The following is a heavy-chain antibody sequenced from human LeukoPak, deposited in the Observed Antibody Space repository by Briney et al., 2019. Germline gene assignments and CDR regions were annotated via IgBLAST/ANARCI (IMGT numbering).Heavy chain of an antibody. Sequence: AGGSLRLSCAASGFTFSSYAMSWIRQPPGKGLEWIGEINHSGSTNYNPSLKSRVTISVDTSKNQFSLKLSSVTAADTAVYYCARGSIAAAGTIVHYYGMDVWGQGTTVTVSS. CDR2: INHSGST. CDR3: ARGSIAAAGTIVHYYGMDV. J-gene: IGHJ6*02. V-gene: IGHV4-34*01. CDR1: GFTFSSYA. D-gene: IGHD6-13*01.